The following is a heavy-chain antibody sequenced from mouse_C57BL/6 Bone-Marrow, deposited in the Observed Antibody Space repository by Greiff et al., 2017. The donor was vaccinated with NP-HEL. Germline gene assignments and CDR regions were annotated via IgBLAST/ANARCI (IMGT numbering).Heavy chain of an antibody. V-gene: IGHV1-5*01. D-gene: IGHD1-1*01. CDR2: IYPGNSDT. J-gene: IGHJ2*01. CDR3: SSGSSFSFDY. CDR1: GYTFTSYW. Sequence: VQLQQSGTVLARPGASVKMSCKTSGYTFTSYWMHWVKQRPGQGLEWIGAIYPGNSDTSYNQKFKGKAKLTAVTSASTAYMELSSLTNEDSAVYYCSSGSSFSFDYWGHDTTLTVSS.